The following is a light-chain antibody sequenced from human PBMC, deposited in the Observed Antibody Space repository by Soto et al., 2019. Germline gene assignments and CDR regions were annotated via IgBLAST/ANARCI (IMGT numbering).Light chain of an antibody. CDR3: LLFYRDAWV. V-gene: IGLV7-43*01. CDR1: TGAVTSGYY. Sequence: QAVVTQEPSLTVSPGGTVTLTCASSTGAVTSGYYANWFQQKPGQAPRALISSTSNKHSWTPARFSDSLLGGKAALTLSGVQPEDEAEYYCLLFYRDAWVFGGGTKLTVL. J-gene: IGLJ3*02. CDR2: STS.